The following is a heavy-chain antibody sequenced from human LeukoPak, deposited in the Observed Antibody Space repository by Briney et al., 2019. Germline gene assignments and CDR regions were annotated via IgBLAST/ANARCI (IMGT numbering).Heavy chain of an antibody. Sequence: PGGSLRLSCAASGFTFSSYGMHWVRQAPGKGLEWVAVIWYDGSNKYYADSVKGRFTISRDNSKNTLYLQMVSLRAEDTAVYYCARDRDGYVWGSYRLGNYWGQGTLVTVSS. CDR1: GFTFSSYG. J-gene: IGHJ4*02. V-gene: IGHV3-33*01. CDR3: ARDRDGYVWGSYRLGNY. CDR2: IWYDGSNK. D-gene: IGHD3-16*02.